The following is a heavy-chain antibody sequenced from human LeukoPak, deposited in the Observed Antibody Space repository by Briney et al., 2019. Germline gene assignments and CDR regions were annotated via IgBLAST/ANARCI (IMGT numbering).Heavy chain of an antibody. CDR1: GYSFTNYW. Sequence: GEPLKISCKGSGYSFTNYWIGWVRQMPGKGLGWMGISYPGDSDTRYSPSFQGQVTISVDKSISTAYLQWSSLKASDTAMYYCARHLDDYGDYYFDYWGQGTLVTVSS. CDR3: ARHLDDYGDYYFDY. J-gene: IGHJ4*02. D-gene: IGHD4-17*01. CDR2: SYPGDSDT. V-gene: IGHV5-51*01.